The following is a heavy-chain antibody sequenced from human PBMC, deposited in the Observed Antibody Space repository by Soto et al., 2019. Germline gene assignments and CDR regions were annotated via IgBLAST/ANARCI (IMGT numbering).Heavy chain of an antibody. CDR2: IYPGDSDS. Sequence: GESLKISCKGSGYSFTTYWIGWVRQMPGKGLEGMVIIYPGDSDSRYSPSFQGQVTISADKSINTTYLQWSSLKASDTAIYYCARQAAAGKYYYAMDVWGQGTTVTVSS. CDR1: GYSFTTYW. CDR3: ARQAAAGKYYYAMDV. D-gene: IGHD6-13*01. J-gene: IGHJ6*02. V-gene: IGHV5-51*01.